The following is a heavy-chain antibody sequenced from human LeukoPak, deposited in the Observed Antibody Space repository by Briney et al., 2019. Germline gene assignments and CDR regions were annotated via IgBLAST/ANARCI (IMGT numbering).Heavy chain of an antibody. CDR2: IRSKAYDGTT. D-gene: IGHD3-22*01. CDR1: GFTFCDYV. CDR3: TRRYNYDSSGYYYVRDAFDI. V-gene: IGHV3-49*04. Sequence: GGSLRLSCTASGFTFCDYVMSWVGQAQGKGLEWVGFIRSKAYDGTTKDAASMKGRFTISRDDSRSIPYLQMNSLKTEDTAVYYCTRRYNYDSSGYYYVRDAFDIWGQGTMVTVSS. J-gene: IGHJ3*02.